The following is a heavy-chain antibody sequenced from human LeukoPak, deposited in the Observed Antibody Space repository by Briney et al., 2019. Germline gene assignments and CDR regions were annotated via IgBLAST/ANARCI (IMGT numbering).Heavy chain of an antibody. CDR3: AISSWSSEYFHY. D-gene: IGHD6-13*01. CDR2: FYSGGST. V-gene: IGHV3-66*01. CDR1: GFTVSDNY. Sequence: GGSLRLSCAASGFTVSDNYMSWVRQAPGKGLEWVSVFYSGGSTRYADSVKGRFTISRDNSKNTLYLQFNSLRAEDTAVYFCAISSWSSEYFHYWGQGTLVTVSS. J-gene: IGHJ1*01.